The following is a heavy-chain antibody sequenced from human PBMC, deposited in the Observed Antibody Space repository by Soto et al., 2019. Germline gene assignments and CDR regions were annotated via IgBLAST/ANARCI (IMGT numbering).Heavy chain of an antibody. V-gene: IGHV1-46*01. J-gene: IGHJ5*02. CDR1: GYSFTSYY. CDR3: ARHSEVAGDYGDYYNWFDP. Sequence: QVQLVQSGAEVKKPGASVKVSCKASGYSFTSYYMHWVRQAPGQGLEWMGIINPSGGSTSYAQKFQGRVTMTRDTSMSTVYMELSSLRSEDTAVYYCARHSEVAGDYGDYYNWFDPWGQGTLVTVSS. CDR2: INPSGGST. D-gene: IGHD4-17*01.